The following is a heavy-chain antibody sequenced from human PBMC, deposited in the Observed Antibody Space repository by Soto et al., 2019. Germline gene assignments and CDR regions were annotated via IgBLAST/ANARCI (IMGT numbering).Heavy chain of an antibody. Sequence: AGSLRLCCSASWFTFSRSDLHWVRQAPGKGLEWVGRVRSKIHNYATSFADSVRGRFTISRNDSDNTVSLEMSGLKSEDTALYYCSRHEEGRRMVFYGMDVWGQGTTVTVSS. CDR2: VRSKIHNYAT. CDR1: WFTFSRSD. D-gene: IGHD2-8*01. CDR3: SRHEEGRRMVFYGMDV. J-gene: IGHJ6*02. V-gene: IGHV3-73*01.